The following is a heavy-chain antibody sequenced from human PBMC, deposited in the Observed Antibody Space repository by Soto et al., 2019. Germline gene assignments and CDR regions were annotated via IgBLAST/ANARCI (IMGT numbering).Heavy chain of an antibody. CDR2: ISSSSSTI. D-gene: IGHD6-19*01. Sequence: AGGSLSLSCAASGFTFSSYSMNWVRQAPGKGLEWVSYISSSSSTIYYADSVKGRFTISRDNAKNTLYLQMNSLKTEDTAVYYCTTAGLYSSGYGMDVWGQGTTVTVSS. CDR1: GFTFSSYS. J-gene: IGHJ6*02. V-gene: IGHV3-48*01. CDR3: TTAGLYSSGYGMDV.